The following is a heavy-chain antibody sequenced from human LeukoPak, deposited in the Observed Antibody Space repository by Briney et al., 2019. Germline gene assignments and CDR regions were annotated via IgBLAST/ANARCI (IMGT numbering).Heavy chain of an antibody. Sequence: PSETLSLTCAVSGYSISSGHYWGWIRQPPGKGLEWIGSIYHSGSTYYNPSLKSRVTISVDTSKNQFSLKLSSVTAADTAVYYCARHYSRSYYRDAFDIWGQGTMVTVSS. V-gene: IGHV4-38-2*01. CDR1: GYSISSGHY. D-gene: IGHD1-26*01. CDR3: ARHYSRSYYRDAFDI. J-gene: IGHJ3*02. CDR2: IYHSGST.